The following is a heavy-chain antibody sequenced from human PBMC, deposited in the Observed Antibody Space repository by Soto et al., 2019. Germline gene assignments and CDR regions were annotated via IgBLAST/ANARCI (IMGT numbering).Heavy chain of an antibody. CDR1: GGTFSSYA. V-gene: IGHV1-69*06. CDR3: ASPRDTIFGVVTGSPSYYYYGMDV. J-gene: IGHJ6*02. Sequence: ASVKVSCKASGGTFSSYAISWVRQAPGQGLEWMGGIIPIFGTANYAQKFQGRVTITADKSTSTAYMELSSLRSEDTAVYYCASPRDTIFGVVTGSPSYYYYGMDVWGQGTTVTVSS. CDR2: IIPIFGTA. D-gene: IGHD3-3*01.